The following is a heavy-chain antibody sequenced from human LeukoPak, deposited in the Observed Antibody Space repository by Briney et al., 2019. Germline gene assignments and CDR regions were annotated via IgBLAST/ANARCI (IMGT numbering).Heavy chain of an antibody. CDR2: ISGSGGST. D-gene: IGHD3-3*01. V-gene: IGHV3-23*01. J-gene: IGHJ4*02. CDR1: GFTFSSYA. CDR3: AGRFLEWSDV. Sequence: PGGYLRLSCAASGFTFSSYAMSWVRQAPGKGLEWVSAISGSGGSTYYADSVKGRFTISRDNSKNTLYLQMNSLRAEDTAVYYCAGRFLEWSDVWGQGTLVTVSS.